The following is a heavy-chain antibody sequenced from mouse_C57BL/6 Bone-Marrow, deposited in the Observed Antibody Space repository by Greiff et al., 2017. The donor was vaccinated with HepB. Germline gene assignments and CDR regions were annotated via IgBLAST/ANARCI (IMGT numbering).Heavy chain of an antibody. CDR3: ARDLWLRRTGFAY. D-gene: IGHD2-2*01. J-gene: IGHJ3*01. V-gene: IGHV1-81*01. CDR2: IYPRSGNT. CDR1: GYTFTSYG. Sequence: VKLQQSGAELARPGASVKLSCKASGYTFTSYGIRWVKQSTGQGLEWLGEIYPRSGNTYYNEKFKGKATLTADKSSSTAYMELRSLTSEDAAVYFCARDLWLRRTGFAYWGQGTLVTVSA.